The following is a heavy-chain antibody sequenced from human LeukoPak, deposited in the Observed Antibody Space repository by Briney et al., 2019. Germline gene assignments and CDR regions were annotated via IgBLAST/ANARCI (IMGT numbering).Heavy chain of an antibody. D-gene: IGHD6-19*01. J-gene: IGHJ4*02. Sequence: SETLSLTCTVSGGSISSYNWNWIRQPAGKGLEWIGRIYSSGSTNYNPSLKSRVTISVDRSKNQFSLKLSSVTAADTAVYYCARDVVSGSFDYWGRGTLVTVSS. CDR2: IYSSGST. CDR3: ARDVVSGSFDY. V-gene: IGHV4-4*07. CDR1: GGSISSYN.